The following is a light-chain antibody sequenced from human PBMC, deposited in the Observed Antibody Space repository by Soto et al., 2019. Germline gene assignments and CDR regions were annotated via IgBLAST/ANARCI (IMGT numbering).Light chain of an antibody. J-gene: IGKJ5*01. V-gene: IGKV1-39*01. CDR3: QQSYRTPT. CDR2: GAS. Sequence: EIQMTQSPPSLSASVGDRVTITCRTSQNINNCLNWYQQRPGKAPKLLIYGASSLQSGVPSRFSGSGSGTDYTLTISSLQPEDFATYYCQQSYRTPTFGQGTRLEIK. CDR1: QNINNC.